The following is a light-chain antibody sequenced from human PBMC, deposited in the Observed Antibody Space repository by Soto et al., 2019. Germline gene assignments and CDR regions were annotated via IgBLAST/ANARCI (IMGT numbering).Light chain of an antibody. J-gene: IGKJ1*01. CDR1: QSISNH. V-gene: IGKV1-39*01. CDR3: QQSYSSPPT. CDR2: AAS. Sequence: IQMTQSPSSLSASVEDRVIITCRASQSISNHLNWYQQKPGKAPKLLTFAASSLQSGVPSRFSGSRSGPDFTLTISSLQPEDFATYYCQQSYSSPPTFGQGTKVDIK.